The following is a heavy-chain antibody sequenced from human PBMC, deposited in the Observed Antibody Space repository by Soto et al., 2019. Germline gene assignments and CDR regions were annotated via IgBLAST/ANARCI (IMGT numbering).Heavy chain of an antibody. CDR3: ARDGVWRSGTYHNRFDY. J-gene: IGHJ4*02. V-gene: IGHV3-11*01. D-gene: IGHD3-10*01. CDR2: ISYSGDTI. Sequence: QVQLVESGGGLVKPGGSLRLSCAASGFTFSDYYMSWIRQAPGKGLEWISCISYSGDTIYYADSVKGRFTISRDNAKNSLYLQMNSLRAEDTAMYYCARDGVWRSGTYHNRFDYWGQGTLVAVSS. CDR1: GFTFSDYY.